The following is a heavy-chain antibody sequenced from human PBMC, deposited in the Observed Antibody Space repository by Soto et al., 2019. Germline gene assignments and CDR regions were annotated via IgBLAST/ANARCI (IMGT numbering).Heavy chain of an antibody. D-gene: IGHD2-2*02. CDR1: GFTFSSYG. CDR2: IWYDGSNK. J-gene: IGHJ3*02. V-gene: IGHV3-33*01. Sequence: QVQLVESGGGVVQPGRSLRLSCAASGFTFSSYGMHWVRQAPGKGLEWVAVIWYDGSNKYYADSVKGRFTISRDNSKNTLYLQMNSLRAEDTAVYYCARSLMGYCSSTCCYSNAFDIWGQGTMVTVSS. CDR3: ARSLMGYCSSTCCYSNAFDI.